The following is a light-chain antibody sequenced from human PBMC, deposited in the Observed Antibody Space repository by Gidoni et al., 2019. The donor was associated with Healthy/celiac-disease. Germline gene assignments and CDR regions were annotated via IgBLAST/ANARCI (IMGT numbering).Light chain of an antibody. CDR3: SSYTSSSTSWV. CDR1: SSDVGGYNY. CDR2: EVS. J-gene: IGLJ3*02. V-gene: IGLV2-14*01. Sequence: QSALTQPASVSGSPGQSITISFTGTSSDVGGYNYVSWYQQHPCKAPKPMIYEVSNRPSRVSNRFSGSKFGNTASLTISGLQAEDEADYYCSSYTSSSTSWVFGGGTKLTV.